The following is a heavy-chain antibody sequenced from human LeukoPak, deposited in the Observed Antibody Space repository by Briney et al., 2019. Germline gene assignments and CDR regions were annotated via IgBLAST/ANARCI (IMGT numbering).Heavy chain of an antibody. Sequence: EGSLRLSCAASGFTFSNYAMNWVRQAPGKGLERVSSISGSGGSTYYADSVKGRFTISRDNSKNTLYLQMNSLRAEDTAVYYCAKDMYYDSSGYPPPNWGQGTLVTVSS. CDR1: GFTFSNYA. J-gene: IGHJ4*02. D-gene: IGHD3-22*01. V-gene: IGHV3-23*01. CDR2: ISGSGGST. CDR3: AKDMYYDSSGYPPPN.